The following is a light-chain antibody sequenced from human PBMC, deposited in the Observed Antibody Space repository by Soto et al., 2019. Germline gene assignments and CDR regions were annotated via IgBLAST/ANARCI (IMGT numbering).Light chain of an antibody. CDR3: QQYYSFTIT. V-gene: IGKV1D-8*01. CDR2: AAS. J-gene: IGKJ5*01. Sequence: VIWMTQSPSLLSASTGDSVTISCRLSQGIRRYLAWYQQKRGKAPELXIYAASTLQSGVPSRFSGSGSGTDFTLAISCLQSADFETDYCQQYYSFTITFGQGTRLEIK. CDR1: QGIRRY.